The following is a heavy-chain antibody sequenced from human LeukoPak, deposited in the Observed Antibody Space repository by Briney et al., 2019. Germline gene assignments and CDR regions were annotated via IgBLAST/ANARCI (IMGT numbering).Heavy chain of an antibody. D-gene: IGHD6-6*01. V-gene: IGHV1-2*02. J-gene: IGHJ5*02. CDR1: GYTFTGYY. Sequence: ASVKVSCKASGYTFTGYYMHWVRQAPGQGLEWMGWINPNSGGTNYAQKFQGRVTMTRDTSISTAYMELSRLRSDDTAVYYCARDGGVVYSSSSGELDPWGQGTLVTVSS. CDR3: ARDGGVVYSSSSGELDP. CDR2: INPNSGGT.